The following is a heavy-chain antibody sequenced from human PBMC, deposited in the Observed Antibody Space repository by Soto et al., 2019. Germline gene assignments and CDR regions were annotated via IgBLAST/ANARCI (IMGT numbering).Heavy chain of an antibody. CDR2: FDPEEGET. J-gene: IGHJ4*02. D-gene: IGHD6-13*01. Sequence: GASVKVCCKVSGYTFTELSMHWVRQAPGKGLEWMGGFDPEEGETIYAQKFQGRVTMTEDTSTDTAYMELSSLRSEDTAVYYCATVWGAAAGYYFDYWGQGTLVTVSS. V-gene: IGHV1-24*01. CDR3: ATVWGAAAGYYFDY. CDR1: GYTFTELS.